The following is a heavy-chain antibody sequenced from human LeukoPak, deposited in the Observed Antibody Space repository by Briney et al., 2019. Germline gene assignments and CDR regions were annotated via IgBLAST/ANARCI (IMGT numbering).Heavy chain of an antibody. CDR1: GGSFSGYY. V-gene: IGHV4-34*01. CDR2: INHSGST. D-gene: IGHD4-17*01. Sequence: PSETLSLTCAVYGGSFSGYYWSWIRQPPGKGLEWIGEINHSGSTNYNPSLKSRVTISVDTSKNQFSLKLSSVTAADPAVYHCARGRGVTIGYWGQGTLVTVSS. J-gene: IGHJ4*02. CDR3: ARGRGVTIGY.